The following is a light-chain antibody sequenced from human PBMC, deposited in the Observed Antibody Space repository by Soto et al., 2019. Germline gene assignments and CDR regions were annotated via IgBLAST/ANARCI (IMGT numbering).Light chain of an antibody. CDR3: QQEGSSPMYT. V-gene: IGKV3-20*01. CDR1: QSVSSSY. J-gene: IGKJ2*01. Sequence: EIVLTQSPGTLSLSPGERATLSCRASQSVSSSYLAWYQQKPGQAPRLLIYAASSRATGIPDRFSGSGSGTDFTLTISRLEPEDFAVYYCQQEGSSPMYTFGQGTKLEIK. CDR2: AAS.